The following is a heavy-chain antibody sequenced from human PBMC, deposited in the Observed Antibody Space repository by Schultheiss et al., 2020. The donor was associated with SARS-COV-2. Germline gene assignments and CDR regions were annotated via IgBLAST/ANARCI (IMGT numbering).Heavy chain of an antibody. J-gene: IGHJ4*02. CDR1: GGSISSGGYY. CDR3: ARDRGDGYFDY. CDR2: IYYSGST. V-gene: IGHV4-61*08. D-gene: IGHD3-10*01. Sequence: SETLSLTCTVSGGSISSGGYYWSWIRQHPGKGLEWIGYIYYSGSTNYNPSLKSRVTISVDTSKNQFSLKLSSVTAADTAVYYCARDRGDGYFDYWGQGTLVTVSS.